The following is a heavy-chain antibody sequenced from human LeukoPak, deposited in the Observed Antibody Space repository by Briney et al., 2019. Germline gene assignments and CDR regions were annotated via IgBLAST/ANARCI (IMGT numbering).Heavy chain of an antibody. J-gene: IGHJ4*02. D-gene: IGHD6-13*01. CDR2: ISWDGGST. V-gene: IGHV3-43D*03. Sequence: PGESLRLSCAASGFTFDDYAMHWVRQAPGKGLEWVSLISWDGGSTHYADSVKGRFTISRDNSKNSLYLQMNSLRAEDTALYYCAKDIRGSTSWYGLDYWGQGTLVTVSS. CDR1: GFTFDDYA. CDR3: AKDIRGSTSWYGLDY.